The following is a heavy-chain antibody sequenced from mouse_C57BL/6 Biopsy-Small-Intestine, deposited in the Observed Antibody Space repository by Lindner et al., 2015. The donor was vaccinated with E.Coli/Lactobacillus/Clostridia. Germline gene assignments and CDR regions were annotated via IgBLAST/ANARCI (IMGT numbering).Heavy chain of an antibody. V-gene: IGHV5-6*01. CDR1: GFTFSSYG. CDR3: ARDYYGSSWYFDV. CDR2: ISSGGSYT. J-gene: IGHJ1*03. D-gene: IGHD1-1*01. Sequence: VQLQESGGDLVKPGGSLKLSCAASGFTFSSYGMSWVRQTPDKRLEWVATISSGGSYTYYPDSVKGRFTISRDNAKNTLYLQMSSLKSEDTAMYYCARDYYGSSWYFDVWGTGTTVTVSS.